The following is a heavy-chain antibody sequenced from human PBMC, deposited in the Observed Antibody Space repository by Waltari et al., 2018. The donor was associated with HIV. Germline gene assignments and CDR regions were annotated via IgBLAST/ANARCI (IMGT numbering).Heavy chain of an antibody. V-gene: IGHV3-15*01. D-gene: IGHD4-17*01. J-gene: IGHJ4*02. CDR3: TTDIPVVYGDYEGIDF. CDR1: GFIFSNAW. CDR2: IKNKAEGGTT. Sequence: EVQLVESGGGLVKPGGSLRLSCAGSGFIFSNAWMSWVRQAPGKGLEWIGRIKNKAEGGTTDYAAPVKGRFTISRDDSKNTLYLQMNSLKTGDTAVYYCTTDIPVVYGDYEGIDFWGQGTLVTVSS.